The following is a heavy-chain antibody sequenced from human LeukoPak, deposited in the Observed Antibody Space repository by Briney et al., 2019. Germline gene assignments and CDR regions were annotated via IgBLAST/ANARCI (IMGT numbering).Heavy chain of an antibody. V-gene: IGHV1-69*06. Sequence: ASVKVSCTASGGTFSSYAISWVRQAPGQGLEWMGGIIPIFGTANYAQKFQGRVTITADKSTSTAYMELSSLRSEDTAVYYCARAGKLYYGSGSPRSYFDYWGQGTLVTVSS. D-gene: IGHD3-10*01. J-gene: IGHJ4*02. CDR3: ARAGKLYYGSGSPRSYFDY. CDR2: IIPIFGTA. CDR1: GGTFSSYA.